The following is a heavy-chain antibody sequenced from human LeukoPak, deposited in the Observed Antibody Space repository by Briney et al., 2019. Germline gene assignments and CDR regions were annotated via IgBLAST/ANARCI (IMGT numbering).Heavy chain of an antibody. CDR1: GFTFSSYA. V-gene: IGHV3-30-3*01. Sequence: GRSLRLSCAASGFTFSSYAMHWVRQAPGKGLEWVAVISYDGSNKYYADSVKGRFTISRDNSKNTLYLQMNSLRAEDTAVYYCATSRTSDYWGQGTLVTVSS. CDR3: ATSRTSDY. J-gene: IGHJ4*02. CDR2: ISYDGSNK. D-gene: IGHD1-14*01.